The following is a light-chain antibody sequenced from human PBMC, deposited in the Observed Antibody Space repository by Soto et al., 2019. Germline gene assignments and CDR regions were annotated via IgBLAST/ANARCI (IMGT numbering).Light chain of an antibody. CDR1: SSDVGGYNY. CDR3: CSYAGSYSVV. V-gene: IGLV2-11*01. Sequence: QSVLTQPRSGSGSPGQSVTISCTGTSSDVGGYNYVSWYHQHPGKAPKLMIYDVSKRPSGVPDRFSGSKSGNTASLTISGLQAEDEAYYDCCSYAGSYSVVFGGGTKLTVL. CDR2: DVS. J-gene: IGLJ2*01.